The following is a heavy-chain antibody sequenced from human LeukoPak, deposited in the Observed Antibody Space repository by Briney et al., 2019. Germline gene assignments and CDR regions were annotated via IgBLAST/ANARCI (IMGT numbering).Heavy chain of an antibody. CDR1: GGSLSGYY. CDR2: INHSGST. D-gene: IGHD2-21*01. V-gene: IGHV4-34*01. CDR3: ARRPFAYPPNN. Sequence: SETLSLTCAVYGGSLSGYYWSWIRQPPGKGLEWIGEINHSGSTNYNPSLKSRVTISVDTSKNQFSLKLSSVTAADTAVYYCARRPFAYPPNNWGQGTLVTVSS. J-gene: IGHJ4*02.